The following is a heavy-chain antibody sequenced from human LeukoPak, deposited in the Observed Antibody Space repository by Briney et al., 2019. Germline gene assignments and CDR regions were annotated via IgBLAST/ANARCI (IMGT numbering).Heavy chain of an antibody. Sequence: SETLSLTCVVPGDSIRNDYWWNWVRQPPGKGLEWIGEIYHSGSTNYNPSLKSRVSISVDKSKNQFSLKLTSVTAADTAVYYCAKSNGYGLIDIWGQGTVVTVSS. D-gene: IGHD3-22*01. J-gene: IGHJ3*02. V-gene: IGHV4-4*02. CDR2: IYHSGST. CDR1: GDSIRNDYW. CDR3: AKSNGYGLIDI.